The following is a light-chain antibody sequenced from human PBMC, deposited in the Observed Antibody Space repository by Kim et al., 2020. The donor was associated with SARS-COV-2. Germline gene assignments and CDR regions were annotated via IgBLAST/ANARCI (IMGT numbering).Light chain of an antibody. Sequence: VSPGQTARIPCSGDKLGDKYACWYQQNPGQSPVLVIYQDSKRPSGIPERFSGSNSGNTATLTISGTQAMDEADYYCQAWDSSTAVFGGGTQLTVL. CDR3: QAWDSSTAV. J-gene: IGLJ3*02. CDR1: KLGDKY. V-gene: IGLV3-1*01. CDR2: QDS.